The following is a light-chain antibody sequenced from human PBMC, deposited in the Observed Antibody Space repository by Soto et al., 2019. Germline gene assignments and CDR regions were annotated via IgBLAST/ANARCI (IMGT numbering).Light chain of an antibody. V-gene: IGKV1-33*01. J-gene: IGKJ4*01. CDR3: QQYDSVPELS. CDR1: QDIATY. CDR2: DAS. Sequence: DIQMTQSPSSLSASVGARITITCQASQDIATYLNWYQHKAGKAPEVVIYDASNLQTGVPSRFSGSAYGTHFTLTISTPQPEDTATYFCQQYDSVPELSSGGGTKVEI.